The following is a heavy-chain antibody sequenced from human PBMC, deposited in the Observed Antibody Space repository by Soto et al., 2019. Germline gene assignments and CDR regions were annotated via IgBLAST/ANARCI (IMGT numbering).Heavy chain of an antibody. D-gene: IGHD2-21*02. CDR2: ISSGGVST. CDR3: AKDNGLFGDYMDYQYYYGMDV. V-gene: IGHV3-23*01. Sequence: VGSLRLSCAASGFTFRSHAMSWVRQAPGKGLEWVSAISSGGVSTHYADSVKGRFTISRDNSKNTLYLQMNSLRAEDTAVYYCAKDNGLFGDYMDYQYYYGMDVWGQGTTVTVSS. J-gene: IGHJ6*02. CDR1: GFTFRSHA.